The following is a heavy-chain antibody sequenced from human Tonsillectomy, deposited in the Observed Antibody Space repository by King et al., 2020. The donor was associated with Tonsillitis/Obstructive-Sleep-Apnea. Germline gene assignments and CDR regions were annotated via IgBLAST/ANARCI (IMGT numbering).Heavy chain of an antibody. V-gene: IGHV3-11*01. CDR1: GFTFSDYY. Sequence: VQLVESGGGLVKPGGSLRLSCAASGFTFSDYYMSWIRQAPGKGLEWVSYISSSGSAIYYADSVKGRFTISRDNANKLLYVQMNSLRAEDTAVYYCARLDLVWFHFFDHWGRGTRVTVSS. J-gene: IGHJ4*02. CDR3: ARLDLVWFHFFDH. CDR2: ISSSGSAI. D-gene: IGHD3-3*01.